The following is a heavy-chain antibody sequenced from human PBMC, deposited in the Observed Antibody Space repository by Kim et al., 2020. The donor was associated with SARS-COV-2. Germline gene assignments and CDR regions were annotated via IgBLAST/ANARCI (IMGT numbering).Heavy chain of an antibody. D-gene: IGHD3-16*01. CDR2: SLNTGQA. CDR1: GGSISTSGYS. V-gene: IGHV4-31*01. J-gene: IGHJ4*01. Sequence: SETLSLTCTVSGGSISTSGYSWTWVRQFPGKGLEWIGYSLNTGQARNNPSLNSQGTISQNTPKTKFPLTLNSLTAADPAVYYFSKIPNQGGGWGYFDSWG. CDR3: SKIPNQGGGWGYFDS.